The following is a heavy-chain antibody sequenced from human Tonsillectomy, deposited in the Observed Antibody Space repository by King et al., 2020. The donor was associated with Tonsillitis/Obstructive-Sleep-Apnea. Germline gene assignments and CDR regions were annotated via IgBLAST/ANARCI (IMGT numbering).Heavy chain of an antibody. V-gene: IGHV4-39*01. D-gene: IGHD4-17*01. J-gene: IGHJ4*02. CDR3: ARHMTTVTTPHDY. CDR2: FFYIGST. Sequence: QLQESVPGLVKPSETLSLTCTVSGCSISSVSDYWGWFSQPQGKGLEWIGSFFYIGSTYDNPSLKSRVTIYVDTSKNQFSLKLSSVTAADTAVYYCARHMTTVTTPHDYWGQETLVTVSS. CDR1: GCSISSVSDY.